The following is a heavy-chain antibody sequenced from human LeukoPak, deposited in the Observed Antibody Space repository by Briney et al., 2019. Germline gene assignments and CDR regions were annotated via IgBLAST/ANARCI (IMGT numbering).Heavy chain of an antibody. CDR1: GGPVSSGSYY. CDR2: IYYSGST. V-gene: IGHV4-61*01. J-gene: IGHJ5*02. Sequence: SETLSLTCTVSGGPVSSGSYYWSWIRQPPGKGLGWIGYIYYSGSTNYNPSLKSRVTISVDTSKNQFSLKLSSVTAADTAVYYCARSRGSQLLWGGGWFDPWGQGTLVTVSS. CDR3: ARSRGSQLLWGGGWFDP. D-gene: IGHD2-2*01.